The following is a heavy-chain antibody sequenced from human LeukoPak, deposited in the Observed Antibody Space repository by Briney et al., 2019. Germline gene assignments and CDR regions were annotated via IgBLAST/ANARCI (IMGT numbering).Heavy chain of an antibody. Sequence: GGSLRLSCAASGFTVSTNYMSWVRQAPGKGLEWVGIIYAGGNTYYADSVQGRFSISRDSYNNTVYLQMNSLRPEDTAVYYCARYPGRAAAVPRFDYWGQGTLVTVSS. CDR3: ARYPGRAAAVPRFDY. V-gene: IGHV3-66*01. J-gene: IGHJ4*02. D-gene: IGHD6-13*01. CDR1: GFTVSTNY. CDR2: IYAGGNT.